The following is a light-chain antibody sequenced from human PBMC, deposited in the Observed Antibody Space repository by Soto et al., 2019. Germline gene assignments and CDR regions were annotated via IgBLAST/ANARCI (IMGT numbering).Light chain of an antibody. CDR2: EVS. CDR3: NSYTSSSTVV. Sequence: QSVLTQPPSVSGSPGQSITISCTGTSSDVGGYNYVSWYQHHPGKAPKVIIYEVSNRPSGVSNRFSGSKSGNTASLTISGLQGEDEADYYCNSYTSSSTVVFGGGTKLTVL. CDR1: SSDVGGYNY. J-gene: IGLJ2*01. V-gene: IGLV2-14*01.